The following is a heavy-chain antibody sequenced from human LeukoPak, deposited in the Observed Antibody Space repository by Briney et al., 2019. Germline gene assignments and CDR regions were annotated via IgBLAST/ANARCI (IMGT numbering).Heavy chain of an antibody. J-gene: IGHJ4*02. Sequence: PSETLSLTCGVYGGSFSGHYWTWIRQPPGKGREWIGANKHSGNTNNNPSLKSRVTTSVDTSKNQFSLRLTSVTAADTAVYYCARGLIRYYSGSGTSGNFDYWGRGTLVTVSS. D-gene: IGHD3-10*01. CDR1: GGSFSGHY. CDR2: NKHSGNT. V-gene: IGHV4-34*01. CDR3: ARGLIRYYSGSGTSGNFDY.